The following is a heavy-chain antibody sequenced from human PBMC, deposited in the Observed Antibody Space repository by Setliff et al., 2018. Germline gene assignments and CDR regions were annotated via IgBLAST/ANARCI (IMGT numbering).Heavy chain of an antibody. Sequence: SVKVSCKASGDTFSAYALSWVRQAPGQGLEWMGGIIPLLETAKYAQKFQGRVTITADKSTNTGYMELSSLGSEDTAMYYCARLVRYCTRTACQKVAGDESWGQGTLVTVSS. CDR1: GDTFSAYA. V-gene: IGHV1-69*06. CDR3: ARLVRYCTRTACQKVAGDES. D-gene: IGHD2-8*01. J-gene: IGHJ5*01. CDR2: IIPLLETA.